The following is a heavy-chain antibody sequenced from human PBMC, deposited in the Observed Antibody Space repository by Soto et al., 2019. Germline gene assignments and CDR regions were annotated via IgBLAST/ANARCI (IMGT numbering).Heavy chain of an antibody. D-gene: IGHD1-20*01. CDR1: GGSVTSSSCY. CDR2: IYHTGTT. CDR3: VRLTARITAASHGRSNWLVT. V-gene: IGHV4-39*01. J-gene: IGHJ5*02. Sequence: QLQLQESGPGLVKPSETLSLTCTVSGGSVTSSSCYWGWIRQPPGKGREWIGDIYHTGTTYYNPSLKSRGAIYVDTSTEQFSLKLSSVTAADTAMYYCVRLTARITAASHGRSNWLVTWGAGTMVSVSS.